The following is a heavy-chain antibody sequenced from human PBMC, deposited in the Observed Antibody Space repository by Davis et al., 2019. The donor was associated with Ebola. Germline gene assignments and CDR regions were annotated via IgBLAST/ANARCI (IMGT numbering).Heavy chain of an antibody. D-gene: IGHD2-21*01. Sequence: AASVKVSCKASGYTFTNYYIHWVRQAPGQGLEWMGIMNPSVGSTAYAQKFQGRVTITRDTSTSTVSMEVSSLRSEDTAVYYCARGTCNGGNCYEVEYGGSMDVWGKGTTVTVSS. CDR1: GYTFTNYY. CDR3: ARGTCNGGNCYEVEYGGSMDV. J-gene: IGHJ6*03. CDR2: MNPSVGST. V-gene: IGHV1-46*01.